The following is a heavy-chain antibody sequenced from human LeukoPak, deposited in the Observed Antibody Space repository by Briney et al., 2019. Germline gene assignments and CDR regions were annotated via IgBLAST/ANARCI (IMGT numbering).Heavy chain of an antibody. CDR1: GFTFSSYA. CDR2: IRGSGGST. Sequence: GGSLRLSCAASGFTFSSYAMSWVRQAPGKGLEWVSAIRGSGGSTYYADSVKGRFTISRDNSKNTLYLQMNSLRAEDTAVYYCAKDLGIFGVVIIDNWFDPWGREPWSPSPQ. CDR3: AKDLGIFGVVIIDNWFDP. D-gene: IGHD3-3*01. J-gene: IGHJ5*02. V-gene: IGHV3-23*01.